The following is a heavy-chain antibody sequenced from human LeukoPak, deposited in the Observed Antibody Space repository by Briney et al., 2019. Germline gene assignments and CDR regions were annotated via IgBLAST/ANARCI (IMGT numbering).Heavy chain of an antibody. CDR1: GFTFNTYY. V-gene: IGHV3-74*01. J-gene: IGHJ4*02. CDR2: INADGTIT. CDR3: VRLAVTDTNY. Sequence: GGSLRLSCVASGFTFNTYYMHWVRQAPGERLVWVSFINADGTITKYADSVKGRFTISRDNAKSTVYLQMNGLRVEDTAVYYCVRLAVTDTNYWGQGSLVTVSS. D-gene: IGHD2-21*02.